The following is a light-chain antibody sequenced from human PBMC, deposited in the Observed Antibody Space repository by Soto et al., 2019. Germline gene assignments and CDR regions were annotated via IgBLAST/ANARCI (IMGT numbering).Light chain of an antibody. Sequence: EIVLTQSQATLSLSPGERATLSCRASQSVSSYLAWYQQKPGQAPRLLIYDASNRATGIPARFSGSGSGTDFTLTISSLEPEDFAVYYCQQRSNWPRLFTFGPGTKVDIK. V-gene: IGKV3-11*01. J-gene: IGKJ3*01. CDR3: QQRSNWPRLFT. CDR2: DAS. CDR1: QSVSSY.